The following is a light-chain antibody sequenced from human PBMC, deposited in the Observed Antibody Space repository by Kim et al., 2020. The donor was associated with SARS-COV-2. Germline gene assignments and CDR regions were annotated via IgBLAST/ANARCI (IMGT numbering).Light chain of an antibody. CDR3: CSYAGSTTYV. CDR1: SSDVVNYNF. CDR2: DGR. J-gene: IGLJ1*01. V-gene: IGLV2-23*01. Sequence: GQSITVSSNGPSSDVVNYNFVSWYQQLPGKAPKLMIYDGRKRHSGVSNSFSGSKSGNTASMTISGLQAEDESDYYCCSYAGSTTYVFGTGTKVTVL.